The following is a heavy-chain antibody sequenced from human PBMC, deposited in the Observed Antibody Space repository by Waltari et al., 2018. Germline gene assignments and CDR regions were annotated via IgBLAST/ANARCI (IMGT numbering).Heavy chain of an antibody. Sequence: QVQLVESGGGVVQPGRSLRLSCAASGFTFSSYGMHRVRPAPGKGLEWVAVIWYDGSNKYYADSVKGRFTISRDNSKNTLYLQMNSLRAEDTAVYYCARDEPIYDSSGYPDYWGQGTLVTVSS. V-gene: IGHV3-33*01. D-gene: IGHD3-22*01. CDR3: ARDEPIYDSSGYPDY. CDR2: IWYDGSNK. J-gene: IGHJ4*02. CDR1: GFTFSSYG.